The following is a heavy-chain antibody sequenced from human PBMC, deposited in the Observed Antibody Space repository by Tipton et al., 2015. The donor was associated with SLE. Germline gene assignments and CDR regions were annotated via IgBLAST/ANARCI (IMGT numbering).Heavy chain of an antibody. CDR1: GFTFSSYA. CDR3: ARDTGWGRGYFDY. J-gene: IGHJ4*02. D-gene: IGHD1-14*01. V-gene: IGHV3-11*05. Sequence: GSLRLSCVASGFTFSSYAMSWVRQAPGKGLEWVSYISSSSSYTNYADSVKGRFTISRDNAKNSLYLQMDSLRAEDTAVYYCARDTGWGRGYFDYWGQGTLVTVSS. CDR2: ISSSSSYT.